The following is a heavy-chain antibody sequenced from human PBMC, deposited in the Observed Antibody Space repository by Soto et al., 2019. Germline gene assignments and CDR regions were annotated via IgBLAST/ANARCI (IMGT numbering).Heavy chain of an antibody. V-gene: IGHV3-33*01. J-gene: IGHJ5*02. Sequence: QVQLVESGGGVVQPGRSLRLSCEVSGFSRSGYGIHWVREAPCKGLEWVAVIWYDGTTKNYADSVKGRFTISRDSSKNTVYLQMDSLKVEDTAVYYCARDVDRTSHLNWFDPWGQGVMVTVSS. D-gene: IGHD5-12*01. CDR1: GFSRSGYG. CDR2: IWYDGTTK. CDR3: ARDVDRTSHLNWFDP.